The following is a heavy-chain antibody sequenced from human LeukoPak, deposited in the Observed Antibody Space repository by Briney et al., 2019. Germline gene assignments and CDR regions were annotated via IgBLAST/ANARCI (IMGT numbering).Heavy chain of an antibody. CDR1: GGSISSYY. D-gene: IGHD3-16*01. V-gene: IGHV4-59*08. Sequence: PSETLPLTCTVSGGSISSYYWSWIRQPPGKGLEWIGYIYYSGSTKYSPSLKSRVTISVDTSKNQFSLKLSSVTAADTAVYYCASGLWEAAAEYWGQGALVTVSS. CDR3: ASGLWEAAAEY. J-gene: IGHJ4*02. CDR2: IYYSGST.